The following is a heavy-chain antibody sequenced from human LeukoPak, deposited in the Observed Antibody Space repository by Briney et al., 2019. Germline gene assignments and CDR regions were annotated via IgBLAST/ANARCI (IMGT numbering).Heavy chain of an antibody. J-gene: IGHJ4*02. D-gene: IGHD6-19*01. Sequence: GGSLRLSXAASGFTFSSHAMSWVRQTPGKGLDWVSGISGVGGSTYYADSVKGRFTISRDNSKNTVYLQMNSLRADDTAVYYCAKARGWYDFDYWGQGILVTVSS. CDR2: ISGVGGST. CDR1: GFTFSSHA. V-gene: IGHV3-23*01. CDR3: AKARGWYDFDY.